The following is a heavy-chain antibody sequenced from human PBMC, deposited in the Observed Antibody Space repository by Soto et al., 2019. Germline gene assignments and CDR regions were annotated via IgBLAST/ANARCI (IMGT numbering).Heavy chain of an antibody. Sequence: QVQLVQSGAEVKKPGASVKVSCKASGYTFTSYDINWVRQATGQGLEWMGWMNPNSGNTGYAQKFQGRVTMTRNTSIRTADIELSSLRSEDTAVYYCARGQGYYGAGSYWFDSWGQGTLVIVCS. V-gene: IGHV1-8*01. D-gene: IGHD3-10*01. CDR1: GYTFTSYD. CDR3: ARGQGYYGAGSYWFDS. J-gene: IGHJ5*01. CDR2: MNPNSGNT.